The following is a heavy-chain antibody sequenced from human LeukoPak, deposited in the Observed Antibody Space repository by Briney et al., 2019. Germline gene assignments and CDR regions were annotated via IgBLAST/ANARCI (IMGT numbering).Heavy chain of an antibody. Sequence: PGGSLRLSCAASGFTFSSYAMNWVRQAPGKGLEWVSSIGISSNKIYYADSVKGRFIISRDNAKNSLYLQMNSLRAEDTAVYYCARDQMTEQWLVGDAFDIWGQGTMVTVSS. CDR1: GFTFSSYA. J-gene: IGHJ3*02. CDR3: ARDQMTEQWLVGDAFDI. CDR2: IGISSNKI. V-gene: IGHV3-21*01. D-gene: IGHD6-19*01.